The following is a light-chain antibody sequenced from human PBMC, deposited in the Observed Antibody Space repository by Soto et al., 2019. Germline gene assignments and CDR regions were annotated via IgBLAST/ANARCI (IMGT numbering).Light chain of an antibody. Sequence: DIQMTQSPSSLSASVGDRVTITCQASQYISTYLNWYQHKSGKAPKLLIYDTSNLQAGVPSRFSGMRSCTDITSTIRSLQPEDIGTSCCKQYDNLFTFRPGTKVDIK. J-gene: IGKJ3*01. CDR1: QYISTY. CDR3: KQYDNLFT. CDR2: DTS. V-gene: IGKV1-33*01.